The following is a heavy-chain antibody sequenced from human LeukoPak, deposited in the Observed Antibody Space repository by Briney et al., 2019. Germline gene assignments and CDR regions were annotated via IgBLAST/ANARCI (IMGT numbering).Heavy chain of an antibody. J-gene: IGHJ4*02. CDR1: GFTFSDYN. D-gene: IGHD3-22*01. CDR2: ITSAGTTT. V-gene: IGHV3-48*04. Sequence: GGSLRLSCAASGFTFSDYNFNWVRQAPGKGQEWVSYITSAGTTTYYADSVTGRFTISRDNARNSLYLQMNSLRAEDTAIYYCARASTRHTYGYYYWGQGTLVTVSS. CDR3: ARASTRHTYGYYY.